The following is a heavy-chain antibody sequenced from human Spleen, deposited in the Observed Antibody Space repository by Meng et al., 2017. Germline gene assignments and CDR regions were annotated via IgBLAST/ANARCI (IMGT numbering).Heavy chain of an antibody. D-gene: IGHD6-13*01. V-gene: IGHV3-30*04. CDR1: GFTFSSYA. J-gene: IGHJ6*02. CDR2: ISYDGSNK. CDR3: ARDRGSIAAAGLYYYYYYGMDV. Sequence: GESLKISCAASGFTFSSYAMHWVRQAPGKGLEWVAVISYDGSNKYYADSVKGRFTISRDNSKNTLYLQMNNLRAEDTAVYYCARDRGSIAAAGLYYYYYYGMDVWGQGTTVTVSS.